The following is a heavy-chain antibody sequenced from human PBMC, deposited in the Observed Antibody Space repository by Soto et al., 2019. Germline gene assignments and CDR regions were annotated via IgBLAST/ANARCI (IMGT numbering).Heavy chain of an antibody. CDR1: GFILSDCV. V-gene: IGHV3-48*01. J-gene: IGHJ6*03. CDR3: ARDLSWGSNWYYYMDV. Sequence: EVQLVESGGGLVQPGGSLRLSCATSGFILSDCVMNWVRQAPGKGLEWVSYISSSSSVIDYADSVKGRFTVSRDNARNSLYLQMNSTRAEDTAVYYCARDLSWGSNWYYYMDVWGKGTTVTVSS. D-gene: IGHD7-27*01. CDR2: ISSSSSVI.